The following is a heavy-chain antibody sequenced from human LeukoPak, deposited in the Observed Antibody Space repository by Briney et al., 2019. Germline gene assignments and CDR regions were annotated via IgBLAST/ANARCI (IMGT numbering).Heavy chain of an antibody. D-gene: IGHD3-22*01. CDR1: GGSISSSSYY. V-gene: IGHV4-39*01. Sequence: SETLSLTCTVSGGSISSSSYYWGWIRQPPGKGLEWIGSIYYSGSTYYNPSLKSRDTISVDTSKNQFSLKLSSVTAADTAVYYCARHGDYYDSSGPLDYWGQGTLVTVSS. J-gene: IGHJ4*02. CDR2: IYYSGST. CDR3: ARHGDYYDSSGPLDY.